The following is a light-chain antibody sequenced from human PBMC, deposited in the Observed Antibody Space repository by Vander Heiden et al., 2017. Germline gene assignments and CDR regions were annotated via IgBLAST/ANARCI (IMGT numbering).Light chain of an antibody. J-gene: IGKJ1*01. CDR2: AAS. CDR1: QSISSY. Sequence: SSLSASVGDRVTITCRASQSISSYLNWYQQKPGKAPKLLIYAASSLQSGVSSRFSGSGSGTDFTLTISSLQPEDFATYYCQQSDSTPWTFGQGTKVXIK. CDR3: QQSDSTPWT. V-gene: IGKV1-39*01.